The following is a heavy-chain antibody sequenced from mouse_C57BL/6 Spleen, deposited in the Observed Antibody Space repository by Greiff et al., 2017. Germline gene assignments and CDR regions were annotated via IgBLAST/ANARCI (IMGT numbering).Heavy chain of an antibody. CDR2: IYPGDGDT. D-gene: IGHD1-1*01. CDR3: ARGVLRAWFAY. Sequence: QVQLQQSGPELVKPGASVKISCKASGYAFSSSWMNWVKQRPGKGLEWIGRIYPGDGDTNYNGKFKGKATLTADKSSSTAYMQLSSLTSEDSAVYFCARGVLRAWFAYWGQGTLVTVSA. CDR1: GYAFSSSW. V-gene: IGHV1-82*01. J-gene: IGHJ3*01.